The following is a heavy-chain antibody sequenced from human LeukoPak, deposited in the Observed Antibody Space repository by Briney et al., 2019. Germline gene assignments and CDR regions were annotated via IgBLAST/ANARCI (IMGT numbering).Heavy chain of an antibody. J-gene: IGHJ5*02. CDR1: GGSFSGYY. D-gene: IGHD2-2*02. CDR2: IIQSGST. CDR3: ARGYCTSTSCYRSWFDL. Sequence: SETLSLTCAVYGGSFSGYYYSWIRQPPGKGLEWIGEIIQSGSTNYNPSLKSRVTISVDTSKNQFSLKLSSVTAADTAVYYCARGYCTSTSCYRSWFDLWGQGTLVTVSS. V-gene: IGHV4-34*12.